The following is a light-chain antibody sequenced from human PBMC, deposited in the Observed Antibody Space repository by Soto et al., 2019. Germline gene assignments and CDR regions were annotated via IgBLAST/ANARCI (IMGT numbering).Light chain of an antibody. CDR1: QGIRND. J-gene: IGKJ4*01. V-gene: IGKV1-17*01. CDR2: AAS. CDR3: LQQNSYPLT. Sequence: DIQMTQSPSSLSASVGDRVTITCRASQGIRNDLGWYQKKPGKAPKRLIYAASSLQRGVPSRFSSSGSGTEFALPVSSLQAEDFASYCCLQQNSYPLTFGGGTKGEIK.